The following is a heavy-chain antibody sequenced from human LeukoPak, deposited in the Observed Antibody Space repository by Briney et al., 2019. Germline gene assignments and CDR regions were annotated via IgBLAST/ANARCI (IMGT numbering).Heavy chain of an antibody. D-gene: IGHD3-3*02. V-gene: IGHV4-38-2*02. J-gene: IGHJ5*02. Sequence: SETLSLTCTVSGYSISSGYYWGWIRPPPGKGLEWTGSIYHSGSTYYNPSLKSRVTISVDTSKNQFSLKLSSVTAADTAVYYCARERSRVAPRPIFGVGPVGFDPWGQGTLVTVSS. CDR2: IYHSGST. CDR3: ARERSRVAPRPIFGVGPVGFDP. CDR1: GYSISSGYY.